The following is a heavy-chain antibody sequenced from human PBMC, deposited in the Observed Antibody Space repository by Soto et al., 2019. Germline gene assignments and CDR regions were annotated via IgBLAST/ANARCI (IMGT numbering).Heavy chain of an antibody. D-gene: IGHD4-17*01. V-gene: IGHV4-59*08. Sequence: SETLCLTCTVSGGSISGYDWSWIRQPPGKGLEWIGYIYYSGSTNYNPSLKSRVTISVDTSKNQFSLKLSSVTAADTAVYYCGRHFDDGGFDYWGQGSLVTVSS. J-gene: IGHJ4*02. CDR1: GGSISGYD. CDR2: IYYSGST. CDR3: GRHFDDGGFDY.